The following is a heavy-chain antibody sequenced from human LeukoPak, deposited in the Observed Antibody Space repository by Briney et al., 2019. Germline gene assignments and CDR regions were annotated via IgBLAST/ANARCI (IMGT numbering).Heavy chain of an antibody. D-gene: IGHD2-2*01. J-gene: IGHJ3*02. CDR1: GSISGYY. CDR2: IYTSGST. Sequence: SETLSLTCTVSGSISGYYWSWIRPPPGQGLEWIGSIYTSGSTNYNPSLESRVTISVDTSKNQFSLDLSSVTAADTAVYYCARQKCTSTSCLTKNAFDIWGQGTMVTVSS. CDR3: ARQKCTSTSCLTKNAFDI. V-gene: IGHV4-4*09.